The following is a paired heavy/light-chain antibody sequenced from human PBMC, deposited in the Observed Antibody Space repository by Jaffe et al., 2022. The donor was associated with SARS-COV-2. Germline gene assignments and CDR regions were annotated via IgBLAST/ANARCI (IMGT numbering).Heavy chain of an antibody. Sequence: QVQLVQSGAEVKKPGASVKVSCKASGYPFITYGITWVRQAPGQGLEWMGWISPYNGNKRYSRKFQDRVTMATDTSTSTAYMDLGSLRSDDTALYYCARDVRSHHDVLSGYRPDGFEIWGQGTVVTVS. CDR2: ISPYNGNK. V-gene: IGHV1-18*01. CDR3: ARDVRSHHDVLSGYRPDGFEI. D-gene: IGHD3-3*01. J-gene: IGHJ3*02. CDR1: GYPFITYG.
Light chain of an antibody. V-gene: IGLV3-25*03. CDR3: QSTDSSGSYVI. CDR2: ENN. Sequence: SNELTQPPSVSVSPGQTATITCSGDALSNQYTYWYQQKPGQAPVLVAYENNERPSGIPERFSGSYSGTTVTLTISAVQAEDEADYYCQSTDSSGSYVIFGGGTKLTVL. CDR1: ALSNQY. J-gene: IGLJ2*01.